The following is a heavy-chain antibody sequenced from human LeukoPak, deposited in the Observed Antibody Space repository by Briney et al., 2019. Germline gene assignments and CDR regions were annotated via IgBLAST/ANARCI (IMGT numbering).Heavy chain of an antibody. Sequence: GASVKVSCKASGYIFTDYYMHWVRQAPGQGPERMGWINPNSGGTNYAQKFQGRVTMTRDTSISTVYMELSSLRSDDTAVYYCATDGGNPARAPFDIWGQGTMVTVSS. CDR1: GYIFTDYY. D-gene: IGHD2-15*01. CDR2: INPNSGGT. CDR3: ATDGGNPARAPFDI. V-gene: IGHV1-2*02. J-gene: IGHJ3*02.